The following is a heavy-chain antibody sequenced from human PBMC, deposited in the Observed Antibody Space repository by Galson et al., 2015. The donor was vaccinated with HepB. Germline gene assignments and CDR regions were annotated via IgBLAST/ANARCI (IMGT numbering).Heavy chain of an antibody. CDR3: VRGVRGSVAGIDY. CDR2: IWFDGSKN. D-gene: IGHD6-19*01. CDR1: GFTFSNSG. V-gene: IGHV3-33*01. J-gene: IGHJ4*02. Sequence: SLRLSCAASGFTFSNSGIHWVRQAPGKGLEWVAVIWFDGSKNYYADSVKGRFTISRDNSKNTVYLQMNSLRAEDTAVYYCVRGVRGSVAGIDYWGQGTLVTVSS.